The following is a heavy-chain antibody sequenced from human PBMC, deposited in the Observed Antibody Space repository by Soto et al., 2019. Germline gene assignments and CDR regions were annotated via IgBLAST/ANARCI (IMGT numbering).Heavy chain of an antibody. D-gene: IGHD3-10*01. Sequence: EVQLLESGGDLEQPGGSLRLSCAASGFTFNIHAMSWVRQAPGKGLEWVSSISSSGGSTYYADSVKGRFTISRDNSKNTVYLQMNSLGAEDTAVYFCAQDRLPRTHLWLGQYDHWGQGTLVTVSS. CDR3: AQDRLPRTHLWLGQYDH. V-gene: IGHV3-23*01. CDR2: ISSSGGST. J-gene: IGHJ4*02. CDR1: GFTFNIHA.